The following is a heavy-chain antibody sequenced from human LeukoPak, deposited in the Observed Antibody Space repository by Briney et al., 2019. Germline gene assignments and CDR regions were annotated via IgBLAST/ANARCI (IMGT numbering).Heavy chain of an antibody. Sequence: GGSLRLSCVASGITFSNAWMSWVRQAPGKGLEWVGRIKSKTDGGTTDYAAPVKGRFTISRDDSKNTLYLQMNSLKTEDTAVYYCSNYYDSSGDSTLTDYWGQGTLVTVSS. CDR3: SNYYDSSGDSTLTDY. V-gene: IGHV3-15*01. D-gene: IGHD3-22*01. CDR1: GITFSNAW. J-gene: IGHJ4*02. CDR2: IKSKTDGGTT.